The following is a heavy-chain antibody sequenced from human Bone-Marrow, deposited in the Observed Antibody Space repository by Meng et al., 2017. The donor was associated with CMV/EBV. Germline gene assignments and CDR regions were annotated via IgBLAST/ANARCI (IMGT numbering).Heavy chain of an antibody. CDR2: TYYRSKWYN. V-gene: IGHV6-1*01. J-gene: IGHJ4*02. CDR1: GDRGSITSAA. Sequence: GDRGSITSAAWNWIRPSPSRGLEWLGRTYYRSKWYNNYAVSVKSRVTINPDTSKTQFSLQLNSVTPEDTAVYYCASLHSGSHLDRDYWGQGTLVTVSS. CDR3: ASLHSGSHLDRDY. D-gene: IGHD1-26*01.